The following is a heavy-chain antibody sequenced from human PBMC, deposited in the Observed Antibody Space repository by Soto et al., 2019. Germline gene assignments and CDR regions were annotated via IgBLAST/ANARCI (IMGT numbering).Heavy chain of an antibody. CDR2: IYSGGST. CDR3: ARAWKIEKFGVISMSKGLDV. Sequence: LRLSCAASGFTVSSNYMSWVRQAPGKGLEWVSVIYSGGSTYYADSVKGRFTISRDNSKNTLYLQMNSLRAEDTAVYFCARAWKIEKFGVISMSKGLDVWGQGTTVTVSS. D-gene: IGHD3-3*01. J-gene: IGHJ6*02. CDR1: GFTVSSNY. V-gene: IGHV3-53*01.